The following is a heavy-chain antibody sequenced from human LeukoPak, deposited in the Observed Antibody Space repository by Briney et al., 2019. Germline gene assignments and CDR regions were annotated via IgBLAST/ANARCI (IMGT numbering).Heavy chain of an antibody. V-gene: IGHV4-59*12. D-gene: IGHD1-26*01. CDR3: ARGGAGAAGFDY. CDR1: GASISSWY. J-gene: IGHJ4*02. CDR2: IYGSGNT. Sequence: SETLSLTCTVSGASISSWYWSWIRQPPGKGLEWIGYIYGSGNTNYNPSLKSRVTISVDTSKNQFSLKLSSVTAADTAVYYCARGGAGAAGFDYWGQGTLVTVSS.